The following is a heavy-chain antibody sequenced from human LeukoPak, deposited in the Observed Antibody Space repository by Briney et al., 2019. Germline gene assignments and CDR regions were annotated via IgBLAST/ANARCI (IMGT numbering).Heavy chain of an antibody. CDR3: ARTAKVLLWFGPRNRNYSFDY. CDR2: IWYDGSNK. D-gene: IGHD3-10*01. V-gene: IGHV3-33*01. J-gene: IGHJ4*02. CDR1: GFTFSSYG. Sequence: GGSLRLSCAASGFTFSSYGMHWVRQAPGKGLEWVAVIWYDGSNKYYADSVKGRFTISRDNSKNTLYLQMNSLRAEDTAVYYCARTAKVLLWFGPRNRNYSFDYWGQGTLVTVSS.